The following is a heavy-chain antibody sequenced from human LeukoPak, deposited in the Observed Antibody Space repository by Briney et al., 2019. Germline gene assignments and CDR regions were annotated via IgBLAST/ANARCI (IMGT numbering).Heavy chain of an antibody. D-gene: IGHD2-2*01. J-gene: IGHJ5*02. V-gene: IGHV4-39*01. CDR2: IYYSGST. CDR1: GGSISSSSYY. Sequence: SETLSLTCTVSGGSISSSSYYWGWIRQPPGKGLEWIVSIYYSGSTYYNPSLKSRVTISVDTSKNQFSLKLSSVTAADTAVYYCARRIVVPAAVFSYWFDPWGQGTLVTVSS. CDR3: ARRIVVPAAVFSYWFDP.